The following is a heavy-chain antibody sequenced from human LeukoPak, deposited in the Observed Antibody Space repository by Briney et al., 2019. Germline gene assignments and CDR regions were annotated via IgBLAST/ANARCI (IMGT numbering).Heavy chain of an antibody. CDR1: GFTFSSYA. CDR2: INDNGDGT. Sequence: PGGSLRLSCAASGFTFSSYAMSWVRQAPGKGLKWVSTINDNGDGTYYADSVKGRFTISRDNAKNTLYLQMNSLRAEDTAVYYCASLSSGTSPVNYWGQGTLVTVSS. CDR3: ASLSSGTSPVNY. D-gene: IGHD1-26*01. V-gene: IGHV3-23*01. J-gene: IGHJ4*02.